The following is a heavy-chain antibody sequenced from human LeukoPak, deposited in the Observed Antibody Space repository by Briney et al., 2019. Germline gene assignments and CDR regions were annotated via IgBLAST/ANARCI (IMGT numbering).Heavy chain of an antibody. Sequence: GASVKVSCKASGGTFSSYAISWVRQAPGQGLEWMGGIIPIFGTANYAQKFQGRVTITADESTSTAYMELSSLRSEDTAVYHCARDSYDFWSGYRADYYYGMDVWGQGTTVTVSS. D-gene: IGHD3-3*01. CDR3: ARDSYDFWSGYRADYYYGMDV. J-gene: IGHJ6*02. V-gene: IGHV1-69*13. CDR1: GGTFSSYA. CDR2: IIPIFGTA.